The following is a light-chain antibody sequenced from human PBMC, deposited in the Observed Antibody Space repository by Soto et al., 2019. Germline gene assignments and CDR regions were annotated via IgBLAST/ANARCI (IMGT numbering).Light chain of an antibody. CDR1: SSNIGSNT. CDR3: AAWDDSLNGFYV. CDR2: SNN. V-gene: IGLV1-44*01. Sequence: QSVLTQPPSASETPGQRVTISCSGSSSNIGSNTVNWYRQLPGTAPKLLIYSNNQRPSGVPDRFSGSKSGTSASLAISGLQSEDEADYYCAAWDDSLNGFYVFGTGTKVTVL. J-gene: IGLJ1*01.